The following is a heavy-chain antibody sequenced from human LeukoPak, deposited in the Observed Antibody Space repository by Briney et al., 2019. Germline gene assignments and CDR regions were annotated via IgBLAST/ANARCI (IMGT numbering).Heavy chain of an antibody. CDR2: IYYSGST. J-gene: IGHJ3*02. CDR3: ATNRVGTYDRPFDI. CDR1: GGSISSGGYY. Sequence: SETLSLTCTVSGGSISSGGYYWSWIRQHPGKGLEWIGYIYYSGSTYYNPSVKSRVTISIDTSKNQFSLELSSVTATDTAVYFCATNRVGTYDRPFDIWGQGTMVTVSS. V-gene: IGHV4-31*03. D-gene: IGHD1-26*01.